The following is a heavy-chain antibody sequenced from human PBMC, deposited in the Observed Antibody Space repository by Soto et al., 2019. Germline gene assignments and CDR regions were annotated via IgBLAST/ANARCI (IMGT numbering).Heavy chain of an antibody. CDR2: IKPSGRT. Sequence: SETLSLTCVVYGGSFSDYHWAWIRQPPGKGLEWIGEIKPSGRTTYNPSLKSRVIISRDTSKNHLSLRLSAVTAADTAVYYCAREGGSYEYRMEVWGQGTTVTVSS. D-gene: IGHD5-12*01. V-gene: IGHV4-34*01. CDR3: AREGGSYEYRMEV. CDR1: GGSFSDYH. J-gene: IGHJ6*02.